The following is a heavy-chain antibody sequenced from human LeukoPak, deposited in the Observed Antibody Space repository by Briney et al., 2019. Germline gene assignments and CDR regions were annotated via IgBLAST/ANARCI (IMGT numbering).Heavy chain of an antibody. CDR2: ISYDGSNK. D-gene: IGHD6-13*01. J-gene: IGHJ4*02. V-gene: IGHV3-30*04. Sequence: GRSLRLSCAASGFTFNSYSMHWIRQAPGKGLEWVALISYDGSNKDYANSVKGRFTISRDNSKNTLYVQINSLRAEDTAVYYCARGVRGSSWVSFEYWGQGTLVTVSS. CDR3: ARGVRGSSWVSFEY. CDR1: GFTFNSYS.